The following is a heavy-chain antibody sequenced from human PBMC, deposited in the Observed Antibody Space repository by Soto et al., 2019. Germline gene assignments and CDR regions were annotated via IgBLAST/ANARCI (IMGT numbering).Heavy chain of an antibody. CDR3: ARTSDAGARTNWFDP. V-gene: IGHV5-51*01. Sequence: PGESLKISCKGSGYGFTSYWIGWVRQMPGKGLEWMGIIYPGDSDTRYSPSSQGQVTISADKSISTAYLQWSSLKASDTAMYYCARTSDAGARTNWFDPWGQGTLVTVSS. J-gene: IGHJ5*02. CDR1: GYGFTSYW. CDR2: IYPGDSDT. D-gene: IGHD6-6*01.